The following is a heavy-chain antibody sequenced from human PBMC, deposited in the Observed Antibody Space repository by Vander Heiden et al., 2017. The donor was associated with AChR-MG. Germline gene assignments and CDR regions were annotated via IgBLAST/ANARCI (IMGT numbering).Heavy chain of an antibody. CDR1: GYTFSSHY. CDR2: INPSDETT. D-gene: IGHD2-2*01. V-gene: IGHV1-46*03. J-gene: IGHJ6*02. Sequence: QVQVVQSGAEVRKPGASVRVSCKTSGYTFSSHYIHWVRQAPGQGLEWMGIINPSDETTSFAQKFQGRITVTTDTSTSTVYMELSSLRSEDTAVYYCAVDTLIVVIPAAIAYGMDVWGQGTTVTVSS. CDR3: AVDTLIVVIPAAIAYGMDV.